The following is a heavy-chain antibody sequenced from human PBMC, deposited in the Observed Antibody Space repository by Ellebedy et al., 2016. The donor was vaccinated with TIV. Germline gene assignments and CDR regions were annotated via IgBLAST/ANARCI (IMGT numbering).Heavy chain of an antibody. CDR3: ARDSGAYCGGDCYNIDY. J-gene: IGHJ4*02. Sequence: AASVKVSCKASGGTFSSYAISWVRQAPGQGLEWMGRIIPILGIANYAQKFQGRVTITADKYTSTAYMELSSLRSEDTAVYYCARDSGAYCGGDCYNIDYWGQGTLVTVSS. V-gene: IGHV1-69*04. CDR2: IIPILGIA. CDR1: GGTFSSYA. D-gene: IGHD2-21*02.